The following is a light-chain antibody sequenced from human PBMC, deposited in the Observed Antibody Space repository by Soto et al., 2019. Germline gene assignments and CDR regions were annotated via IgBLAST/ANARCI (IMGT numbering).Light chain of an antibody. J-gene: IGKJ4*01. V-gene: IGKV3-20*01. CDR1: QSVSSSQ. CDR2: AAS. CDR3: QQYASAPHT. Sequence: EVVLAQSPGTLSLSPGERATLSCRASQSVSSSQLAWFQQKPGQAPSLLIYAASCRAAGIPDRFSGSGSGTDFTLTISRLEPADFAVYYCQQYASAPHTFGGGTKVEIK.